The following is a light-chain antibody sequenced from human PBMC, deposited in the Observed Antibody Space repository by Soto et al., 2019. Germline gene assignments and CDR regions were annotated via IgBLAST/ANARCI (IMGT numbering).Light chain of an antibody. V-gene: IGLV1-40*01. Sequence: QYVLTQPPSVSGAPGQRVTISCTGSSSNIGAGYNVHWYQQLPGAAPKLLIYGNSNRPSGVPDRFSGSKSGTSASLAITGLKAEDEADYYCQSYDSSLSGFYVFGTGTKVTVL. CDR2: GNS. CDR3: QSYDSSLSGFYV. CDR1: SSNIGAGYN. J-gene: IGLJ1*01.